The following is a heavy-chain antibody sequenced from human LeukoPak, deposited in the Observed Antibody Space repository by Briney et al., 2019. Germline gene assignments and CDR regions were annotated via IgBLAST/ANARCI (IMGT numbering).Heavy chain of an antibody. J-gene: IGHJ4*02. CDR3: TRGSIAAAGPDY. D-gene: IGHD6-13*01. V-gene: IGHV3-49*04. Sequence: GGSLRLSCTASGFTFGDYAMSWVRQAPGKGLEWVGFIRSKAYGGTTEYAASVKGRFTISRDDSKSIAYLQMNSLKTEDTAVYYCTRGSIAAAGPDYWGRGTLVTVSS. CDR2: IRSKAYGGTT. CDR1: GFTFGDYA.